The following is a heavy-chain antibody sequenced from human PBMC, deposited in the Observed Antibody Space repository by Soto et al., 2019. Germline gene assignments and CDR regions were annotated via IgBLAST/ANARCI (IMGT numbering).Heavy chain of an antibody. J-gene: IGHJ4*02. CDR1: GFSFSSYV. D-gene: IGHD2-21*02. CDR3: AGVYYGGDSVYNF. CDR2: TSYDGNNR. V-gene: IGHV3-30-3*01. Sequence: QVRLVESGGGVVQPGRSLRLSCAGSGFSFSSYVLSWVRQAPGRGLEWVAATSYDGNNRYYADSVKGRFIISRDNSKNTLDLEMETPRPEDTAVYYCAGVYYGGDSVYNFWGQGTPVTVSS.